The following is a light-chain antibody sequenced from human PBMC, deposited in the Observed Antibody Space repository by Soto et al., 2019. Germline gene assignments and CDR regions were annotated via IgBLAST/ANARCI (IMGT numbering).Light chain of an antibody. V-gene: IGLV2-8*01. CDR3: SSYAKTTNFV. Sequence: QSALTQPPSASGSPGQSVTISCTGTSSDVGAYDYVSWYQQHPGEAPKRMIYEVTKRPSGVPDRFSGSKSGNTASLTVSGLQAEDEADYYCSSYAKTTNFVFGTGTKVTVL. J-gene: IGLJ1*01. CDR2: EVT. CDR1: SSDVGAYDY.